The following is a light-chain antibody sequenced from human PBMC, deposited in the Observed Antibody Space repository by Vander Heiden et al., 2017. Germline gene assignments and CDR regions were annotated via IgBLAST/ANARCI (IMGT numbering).Light chain of an antibody. V-gene: IGKV1-33*01. J-gene: IGKJ4*01. CDR1: QDISNH. Sequence: DIQMTQSPSSLSASVGDRVTITCQASQDISNHLNWYQQKPGKAPKLLIYAAYNLERVVPSRFSGGGAGTDFTFTISSLQPEDIATYYCQQYENLPLTFGGGTKVEIK. CDR2: AAY. CDR3: QQYENLPLT.